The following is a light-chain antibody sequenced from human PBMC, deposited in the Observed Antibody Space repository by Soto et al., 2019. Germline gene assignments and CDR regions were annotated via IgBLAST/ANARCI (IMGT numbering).Light chain of an antibody. J-gene: IGKJ4*01. Sequence: EIVLTQSPGTLSLSPGERATLSCRASQSVSSSHLAWYQQKPGQAPRLLIYGASSRATGIPDRFSGSGSGTDFPLTISRLEPEAFVVYYCQQYGSSPPLTFGGGTKVELK. CDR1: QSVSSSH. CDR3: QQYGSSPPLT. V-gene: IGKV3-20*01. CDR2: GAS.